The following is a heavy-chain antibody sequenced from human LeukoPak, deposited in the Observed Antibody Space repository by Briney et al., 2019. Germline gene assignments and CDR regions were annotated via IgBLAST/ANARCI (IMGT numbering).Heavy chain of an antibody. CDR3: ARQEDYDILTGDRRYFFDY. V-gene: IGHV4-38-2*02. CDR1: GYSISSGYY. CDR2: IYYSGST. J-gene: IGHJ4*02. D-gene: IGHD3-9*01. Sequence: PSETLSLTCTVSGYSISSGYYWGWIRQPPGKGLEWIGSIYYSGSTYYNPSLKSRVTISVDTSKNRFSLKLSSVTAADTAVYYCARQEDYDILTGDRRYFFDYWGQGTLVTVSS.